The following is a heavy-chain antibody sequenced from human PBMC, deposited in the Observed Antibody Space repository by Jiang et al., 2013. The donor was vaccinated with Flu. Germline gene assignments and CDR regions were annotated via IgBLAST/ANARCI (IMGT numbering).Heavy chain of an antibody. D-gene: IGHD1-26*01. J-gene: IGHJ3*02. CDR3: ARVEVLGGSYSGLDAFDI. CDR2: VNPDSGAR. CDR1: GYSFTAYY. V-gene: IGHV1-2*02. Sequence: SGAEVKKPGASVKVSCKASGYSFTAYYIHWVRQAPGQGLEFMGWVNPDSGARMSPQKFQDRVTMTRDTAISTAYMELSGLTSDDTAIYYCARVEVLGGSYSGLDAFDIWGQGTLVTVSA.